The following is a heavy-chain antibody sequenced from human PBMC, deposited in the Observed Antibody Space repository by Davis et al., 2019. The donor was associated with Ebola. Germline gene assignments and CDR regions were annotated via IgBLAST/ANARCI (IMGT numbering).Heavy chain of an antibody. V-gene: IGHV3-21*01. J-gene: IGHJ5*02. CDR3: ARLSEAYCTSTTCPNWFDP. CDR2: ISSSSSYI. Sequence: GGSLRLSCAASGFTFSSYSMNWVRQAPGKGLEWVSSISSSSSYIYYADSVKGRFTISRDNAKNSLYLQMNSLRAEDTAVYYCARLSEAYCTSTTCPNWFDPWGQGTLVTVSS. CDR1: GFTFSSYS. D-gene: IGHD2-2*01.